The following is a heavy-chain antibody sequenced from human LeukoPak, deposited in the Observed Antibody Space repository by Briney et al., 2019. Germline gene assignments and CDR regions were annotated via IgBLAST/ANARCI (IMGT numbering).Heavy chain of an antibody. CDR2: VHLDGRT. V-gene: IGHV4-4*02. D-gene: IGHD3-3*01. CDR3: AREGGFYRPLDY. Sequence: PSGTLSLTCGVSGGSVTSTNWWTWVRQPPGKGLEWIGEVHLDGRTNYNPSLKSRLAMSVDLSENHISLKLTSVTAADTAVYYCAREGGFYRPLDYSGQGTLVTVSS. CDR1: GGSVTSTNW. J-gene: IGHJ4*02.